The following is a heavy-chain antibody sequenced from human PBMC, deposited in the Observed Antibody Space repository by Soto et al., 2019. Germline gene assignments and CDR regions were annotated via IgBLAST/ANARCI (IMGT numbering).Heavy chain of an antibody. V-gene: IGHV4-34*01. CDR2: INHSGST. D-gene: IGHD6-13*01. Sequence: SETLSLTCAVYGGSFSGYYWSWIRQPPGKGLEWIGEINHSGSTNYNPSLKSRVTISVDTSKNQFSLKLSSVTAADTAVYYCARGHSSSRGGAFDIWGQGTMVTV. CDR1: GGSFSGYY. J-gene: IGHJ3*02. CDR3: ARGHSSSRGGAFDI.